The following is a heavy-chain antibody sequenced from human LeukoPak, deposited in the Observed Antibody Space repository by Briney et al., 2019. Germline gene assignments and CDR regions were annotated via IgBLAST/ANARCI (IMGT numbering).Heavy chain of an antibody. Sequence: PSETLSLTCAVYGGSFSGYYWSWIRQPPGKGLEWIGEINHSGSTNYNPSLKSRVTISVGTSKNQFSLKLSSVTAADTAVYYCARDQQWLAAFDIWGQGTMVTVSS. CDR2: INHSGST. D-gene: IGHD6-19*01. J-gene: IGHJ3*02. CDR3: ARDQQWLAAFDI. CDR1: GGSFSGYY. V-gene: IGHV4-34*01.